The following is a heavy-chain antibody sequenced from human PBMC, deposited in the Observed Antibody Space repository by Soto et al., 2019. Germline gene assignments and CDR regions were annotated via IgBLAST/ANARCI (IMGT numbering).Heavy chain of an antibody. D-gene: IGHD2-8*01. Sequence: EVQLVASGGGLAQPGRSLRLSCAASGFRFEDYAMHWVRQAPGKGLQWVSGISWNDGRIDYADSVKGRFTISRDNAKKSLYLQMNSLRIEDTAFYYCAKSRSYINGPDYWGQGTLVTVSS. CDR2: ISWNDGRI. CDR3: AKSRSYINGPDY. V-gene: IGHV3-9*01. CDR1: GFRFEDYA. J-gene: IGHJ4*02.